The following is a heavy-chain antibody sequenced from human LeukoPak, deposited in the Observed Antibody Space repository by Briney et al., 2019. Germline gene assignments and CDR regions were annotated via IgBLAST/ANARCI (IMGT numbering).Heavy chain of an antibody. CDR3: ARDSGWYVDF. D-gene: IGHD6-19*01. CDR1: GFNVSSYY. CDR2: VNSGGTT. J-gene: IGHJ4*02. Sequence: GGSLRLSYAASGFNVSSYYMSWVRQAPGKGLECVSVVNSGGTTYYADSVKGRFTISRDNHENKLHLQMSSLRADETAVYCCARDSGWYVDFWGQGTLVTVSS. V-gene: IGHV3-53*01.